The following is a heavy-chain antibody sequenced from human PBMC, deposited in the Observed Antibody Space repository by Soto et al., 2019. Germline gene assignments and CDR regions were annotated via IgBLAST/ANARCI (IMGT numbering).Heavy chain of an antibody. D-gene: IGHD2-2*01. CDR1: GFTFSTYA. J-gene: IGHJ6*02. Sequence: GGSLRLSCVASGFTFSTYAMSWVRQAPGKGLEWVSAISGSGGSTYYADSVKGRFTISRDNAKNSLYLQMNSLRAEDTAVYYCARDPSIVLVPAATYYYYYYGMDVRGQGTTVTGSS. CDR2: ISGSGGST. CDR3: ARDPSIVLVPAATYYYYYYGMDV. V-gene: IGHV3-23*01.